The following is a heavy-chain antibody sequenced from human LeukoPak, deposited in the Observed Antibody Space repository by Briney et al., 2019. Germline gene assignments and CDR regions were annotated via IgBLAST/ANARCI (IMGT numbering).Heavy chain of an antibody. Sequence: SETLSLTCTVSGGSISSGGYYWSWIRQPPGKGLEWIGYIYYSGSTNYNPSLKSRVTISVDTSKNQFSLKLSSVTAADTAVYYCARVDNWNSRDKIFDYWGQGTLVTVSS. V-gene: IGHV4-61*08. CDR2: IYYSGST. CDR1: GGSISSGGYY. J-gene: IGHJ4*02. D-gene: IGHD1-7*01. CDR3: ARVDNWNSRDKIFDY.